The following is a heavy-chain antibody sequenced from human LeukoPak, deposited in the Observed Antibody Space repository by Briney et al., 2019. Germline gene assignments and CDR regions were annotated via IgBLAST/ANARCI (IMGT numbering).Heavy chain of an antibody. D-gene: IGHD5-24*01. V-gene: IGHV6-1*01. Sequence: SQTLSLTCAISGDSVSNKNTAWNWIRQSPSRGLEWLGRTYYRSKWHNTYAASVKSRITINPDTSKNQFSLQLNSVTPEDTAVYYCARKMSGAFDIWGQGTMVTVSS. CDR3: ARKMSGAFDI. J-gene: IGHJ3*02. CDR1: GDSVSNKNTA. CDR2: TYYRSKWHN.